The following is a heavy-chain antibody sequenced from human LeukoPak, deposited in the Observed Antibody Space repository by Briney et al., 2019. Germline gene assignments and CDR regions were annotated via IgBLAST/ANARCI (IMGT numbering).Heavy chain of an antibody. J-gene: IGHJ4*02. V-gene: IGHV3-7*05. CDR2: IKPDGSEK. CDR1: GFTFSRFW. D-gene: IGHD6-19*01. CDR3: AKDTSSGWPRGPYYFDY. Sequence: GGSLRLSCAASGFTFSRFWMGWVRQAPGKGLEWVANIKPDGSEKNYGDSVRGRFTISRDNARNSLSLQMNSLRVEDTAVYYCAKDTSSGWPRGPYYFDYWGQGTLVTVSS.